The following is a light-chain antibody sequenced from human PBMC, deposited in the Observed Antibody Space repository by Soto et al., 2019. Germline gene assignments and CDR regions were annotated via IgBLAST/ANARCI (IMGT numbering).Light chain of an antibody. Sequence: EIVLTQSPGTLSLSPWDRATLSCRASETVTGKYLAWYQQKAGQAPRLLIYGASSRATGIPDRFSGSGSGTDFTLTISRLEPEDFAVYYCQQFGSSPRTFGQGTKVDI. J-gene: IGKJ1*01. V-gene: IGKV3-20*01. CDR3: QQFGSSPRT. CDR1: ETVTGKY. CDR2: GAS.